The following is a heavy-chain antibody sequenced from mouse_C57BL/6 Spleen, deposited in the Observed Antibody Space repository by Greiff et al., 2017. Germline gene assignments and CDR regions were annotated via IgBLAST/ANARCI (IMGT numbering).Heavy chain of an antibody. J-gene: IGHJ2*01. CDR2: IYPGDGDT. V-gene: IGHV1-82*01. CDR3: ASAPYYFDY. Sequence: QVQLQQSGPELVKPGASVKISCKASGYAFSSSWMNWVKQRPGKGLEWIGRIYPGDGDTNYNGKFKGKATLTADKSSSTAYMQLSSLTSEDSAVYFCASAPYYFDYWGQGTTRTVSS. CDR1: GYAFSSSW.